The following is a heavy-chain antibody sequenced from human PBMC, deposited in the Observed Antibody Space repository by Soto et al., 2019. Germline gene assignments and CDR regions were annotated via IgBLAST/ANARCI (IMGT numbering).Heavy chain of an antibody. J-gene: IGHJ4*02. V-gene: IGHV3-23*01. Sequence: EVQLLESGGGLVQPGGSLRLSCAASGFTFSSYAMSWVRQAQGKGLEWVSAISGSGGSTYYADSVKGRFTISRANSKNTLYLKMNSMGAEDTYVYYGASTLYSYGTDYWGQGTLVTVSS. CDR3: ASTLYSYGTDY. CDR2: ISGSGGST. D-gene: IGHD5-18*01. CDR1: GFTFSSYA.